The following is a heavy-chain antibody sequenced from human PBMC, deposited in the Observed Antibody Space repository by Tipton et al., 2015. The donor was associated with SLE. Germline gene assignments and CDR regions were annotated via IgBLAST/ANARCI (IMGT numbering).Heavy chain of an antibody. J-gene: IGHJ3*02. CDR3: AGKGVVVVAASAFDI. V-gene: IGHV3-7*01. CDR1: GFTFSSYW. D-gene: IGHD2-15*01. CDR2: IKQDGSEK. Sequence: SLRLSCAASGFTFSSYWMSWVRQAPGKGLEWVANIKQDGSEKYYVDSVKGRFTISRDNAKNSLYLQMNSLRAEDTAVYYCAGKGVVVVAASAFDIWGQGTMVTVSS.